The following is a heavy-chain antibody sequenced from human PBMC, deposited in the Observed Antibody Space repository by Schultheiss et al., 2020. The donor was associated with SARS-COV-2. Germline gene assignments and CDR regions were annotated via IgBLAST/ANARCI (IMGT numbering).Heavy chain of an antibody. D-gene: IGHD3-22*01. CDR2: ISSSSSYT. CDR3: ARGPLTYYYDSSGYIFDY. CDR1: GFTFSSYS. Sequence: GGSLRLSCAASGFTFSSYSMSWIRQAPGKGLEWVSYISSSSSYTNYADSVKGRFTISRDNSKNTLYLQMNSLRAEDTAVYYCARGPLTYYYDSSGYIFDYWGQGTLVTVSS. V-gene: IGHV3-21*05. J-gene: IGHJ4*02.